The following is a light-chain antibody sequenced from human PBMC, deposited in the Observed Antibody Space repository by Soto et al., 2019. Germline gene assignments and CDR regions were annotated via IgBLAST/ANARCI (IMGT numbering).Light chain of an antibody. CDR3: QHYKNWPPWT. Sequence: EIVVTQSPATLSVSPGQRATLSCRASQSVSTNLAWYQQKPGQAPRLLIYGASTSATGIPARFSGSGSGTEFTLTISSLQSEDFAVYYCQHYKNWPPWTFGQGTKVEIK. CDR2: GAS. J-gene: IGKJ1*01. V-gene: IGKV3-15*01. CDR1: QSVSTN.